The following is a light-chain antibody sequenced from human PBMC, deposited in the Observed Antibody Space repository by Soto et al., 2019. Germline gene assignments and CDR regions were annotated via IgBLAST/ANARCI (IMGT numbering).Light chain of an antibody. CDR3: QSYDSSLSGSV. V-gene: IGLV1-40*01. CDR2: GDT. J-gene: IGLJ2*01. Sequence: QSVLTQPPSVSGAPGQRVTISGTGSSSNIGAGHDVHWYRQLPGTAPKLLMYGDTNRPSGVPDRFSGSKSGTSASLAITGLQAEDEADYYCQSYDSSLSGSVFGGGTKLTVL. CDR1: SSNIGAGHD.